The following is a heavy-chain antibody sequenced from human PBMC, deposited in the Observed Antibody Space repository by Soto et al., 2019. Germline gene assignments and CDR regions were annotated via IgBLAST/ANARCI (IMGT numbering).Heavy chain of an antibody. CDR1: GYTLTELS. CDR3: ATGSGGYYYRYYYYGMDV. V-gene: IGHV1-24*01. Sequence: ASVKVSCKVSGYTLTELSMHWVRQAPGKGLEWMGGFDPEDGETIYAQKFQGRVTMTEDTSTDTAYMELSSLRSEDTAVYYCATGSGGYYYRYYYYGMDVWGQGTTVTVAS. J-gene: IGHJ6*02. CDR2: FDPEDGET. D-gene: IGHD3-22*01.